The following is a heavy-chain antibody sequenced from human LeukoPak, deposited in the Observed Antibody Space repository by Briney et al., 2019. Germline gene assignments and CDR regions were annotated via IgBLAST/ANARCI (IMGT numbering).Heavy chain of an antibody. CDR1: GGSISSYY. V-gene: IGHV4-4*07. D-gene: IGHD6-19*01. CDR2: IYSSGST. Sequence: SETLSLTCTVSGGSISSYYWNWIRQPAGKGLEWIGHIYSSGSTNYNPSLRSRVTMSVDTSKNHSSLKLGSVTAADTAVYYCARTGYSSGWYPFDYWGQGTLVTVSS. J-gene: IGHJ4*02. CDR3: ARTGYSSGWYPFDY.